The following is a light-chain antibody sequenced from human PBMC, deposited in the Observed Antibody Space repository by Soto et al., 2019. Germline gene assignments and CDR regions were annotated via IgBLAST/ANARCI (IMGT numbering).Light chain of an antibody. J-gene: IGKJ1*01. V-gene: IGKV1-5*03. CDR2: KAS. Sequence: DIPMTQSPSTLSASVGDRVTITCRACQSISSWLAWYQQKPGKAPKLLIYKASSLESGVPSRFSGSGSGTEFTLTISSLQPDDFETYYCQQYNRYWTFGQGTKVEIK. CDR3: QQYNRYWT. CDR1: QSISSW.